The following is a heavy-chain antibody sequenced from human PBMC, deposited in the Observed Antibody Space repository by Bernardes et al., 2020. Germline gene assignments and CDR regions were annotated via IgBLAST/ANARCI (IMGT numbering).Heavy chain of an antibody. CDR1: WDSFSSNTAT. V-gene: IGHV6-1*01. CDR3: ARGPIITGTTQWFDP. J-gene: IGHJ5*02. Sequence: QTPSLTFAISWDSFSSNTATWNLLRQSPSRGLEWLGRTYYRSKWYNDYAVYVKSRITINPDTSKNQFSLQLNSVTPEDTAVYYCARGPIITGTTQWFDPWGQGTLVTVSS. D-gene: IGHD1-20*01. CDR2: TYYRSKWYN.